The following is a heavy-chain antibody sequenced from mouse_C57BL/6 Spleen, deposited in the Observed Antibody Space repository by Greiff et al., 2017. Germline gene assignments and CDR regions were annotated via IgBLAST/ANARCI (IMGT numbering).Heavy chain of an antibody. Sequence: QVQLQQSGAELVKPGASVKISCKASGYAFSSYCMNWVKQRPGKGLEWIGQIYPGDGDTNYNGKFKGKATLTADKSSSTAYMQLSSLTSEDSAVYFCARFGSQATFAYWGQGTLVTVSA. V-gene: IGHV1-80*01. J-gene: IGHJ3*01. CDR2: IYPGDGDT. CDR1: GYAFSSYC. CDR3: ARFGSQATFAY. D-gene: IGHD3-2*02.